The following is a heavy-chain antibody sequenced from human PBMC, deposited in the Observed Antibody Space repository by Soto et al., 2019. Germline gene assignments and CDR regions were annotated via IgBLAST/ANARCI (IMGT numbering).Heavy chain of an antibody. D-gene: IGHD3-22*01. CDR2: FDPEDGET. V-gene: IGHV1-24*01. Sequence: SXXVSGYTLTELSMHWVRQAPVKGLEWMGGFDPEDGETIYAQKFQGRVTMTEDTSTDTAYMELSSLRSEETAVYYCATGDITMIVVVSGAFDIWGQGTMVTVSS. CDR3: ATGDITMIVVVSGAFDI. J-gene: IGHJ3*02. CDR1: GYTLTELS.